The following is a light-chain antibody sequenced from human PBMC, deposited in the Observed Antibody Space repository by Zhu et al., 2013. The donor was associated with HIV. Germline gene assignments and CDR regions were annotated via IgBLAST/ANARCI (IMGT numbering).Light chain of an antibody. Sequence: QSVLTQPPSVSGAPGQRVTISCTGSTSNIGAGYDVHWYQQLPGIALKVLIYGNTNRPSGVPDRFSGSKSGNTASLTVSGLQAEDEADYYCSSYAGSNNFXVFGGGTKLTVL. V-gene: IGLV1-40*01. CDR2: GNT. J-gene: IGLJ2*01. CDR1: TSNIGAGYD. CDR3: SSYAGSNNFXV.